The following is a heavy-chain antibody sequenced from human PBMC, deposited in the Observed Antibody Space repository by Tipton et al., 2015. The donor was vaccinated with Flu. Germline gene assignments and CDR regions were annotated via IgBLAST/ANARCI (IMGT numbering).Heavy chain of an antibody. J-gene: IGHJ2*01. CDR2: ISAYNGNT. D-gene: IGHD2-15*01. Sequence: LVQSGAEVKKPGASVKVSCKASGYTFTSYGISGVRQAPGQGLEWMGWISAYNGNTNYAQKLQGRVTMTTDTSTSTAYMELRSLRSDDTAVYYCARVRYCSGGSCYSGWYFDLWGRGTLVTVSS. CDR1: GYTFTSYG. CDR3: ARVRYCSGGSCYSGWYFDL. V-gene: IGHV1-18*01.